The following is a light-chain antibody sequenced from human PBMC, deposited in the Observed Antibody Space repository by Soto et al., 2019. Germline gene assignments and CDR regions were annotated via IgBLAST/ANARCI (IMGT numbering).Light chain of an antibody. CDR2: ATS. V-gene: IGKV3-15*01. CDR3: QQYDNTPTIT. J-gene: IGKJ5*01. CDR1: QSVSSN. Sequence: EIGMTQSPATLSVSPGERATLSCRASQSVSSNLAWYQQKPGQAPRLLIYATSTRATGIPDRFSGSGSGTEFTLTISSLQPEDFALYHCQQYDNTPTITFGQGTRLEIK.